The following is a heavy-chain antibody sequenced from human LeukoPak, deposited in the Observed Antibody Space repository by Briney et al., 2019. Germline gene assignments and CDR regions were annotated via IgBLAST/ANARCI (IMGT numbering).Heavy chain of an antibody. Sequence: PGGSLRLSCAPSGFPLSSYSINGVPQAPGKGLEWVSYINIDSITVNYADSVKGRFTISRDNAKNSLYLQMNSLRAEDTAVYYCSTAKFDNWGQGTLVTVSS. CDR2: INIDSITV. CDR3: STAKFDN. V-gene: IGHV3-48*01. J-gene: IGHJ4*02. CDR1: GFPLSSYS.